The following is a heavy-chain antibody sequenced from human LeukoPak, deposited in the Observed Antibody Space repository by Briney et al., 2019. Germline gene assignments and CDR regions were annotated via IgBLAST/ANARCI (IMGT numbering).Heavy chain of an antibody. D-gene: IGHD6-19*01. CDR2: IIPIFGTA. V-gene: IGHV1-69*05. Sequence: ASVKVSCKASGGTFSSYAISWVRQAPGQGLEWMGGIIPIFGTANYAQKFQGRVTITTDESTSTAYMELSSLRSEDTAVYYCATGDGAVAAPGDAFDIWGQGTMVTVSS. CDR1: GGTFSSYA. J-gene: IGHJ3*02. CDR3: ATGDGAVAAPGDAFDI.